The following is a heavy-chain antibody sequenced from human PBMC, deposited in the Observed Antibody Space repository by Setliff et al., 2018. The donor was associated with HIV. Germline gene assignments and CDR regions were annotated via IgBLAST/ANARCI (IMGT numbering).Heavy chain of an antibody. V-gene: IGHV4-31*03. Sequence: SETLSLTCTVSGDSTSSSSSYWGWIRQHPGKGLEWIGYICYSGNTYYNPSLKSRVIISIDTSMNQFSLKVSSMAAADTAMYYCARSGDFYGSGSFRTLDYWGQGTLVTVSS. J-gene: IGHJ4*02. CDR1: GDSTSSSSSY. CDR2: ICYSGNT. CDR3: ARSGDFYGSGSFRTLDY. D-gene: IGHD3-10*01.